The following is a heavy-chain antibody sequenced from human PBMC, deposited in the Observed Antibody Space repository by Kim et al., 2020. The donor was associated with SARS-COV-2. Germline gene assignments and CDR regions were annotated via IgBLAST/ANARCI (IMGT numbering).Heavy chain of an antibody. CDR2: T. J-gene: IGHJ4*02. V-gene: IGHV4-34*01. D-gene: IGHD6-19*01. CDR3: ARGVAGTGDY. Sequence: THSNPSLKSRVTISVDTSKNQFSLKLSSVTAADTAVYYCARGVAGTGDYWGQGTLVTVSS.